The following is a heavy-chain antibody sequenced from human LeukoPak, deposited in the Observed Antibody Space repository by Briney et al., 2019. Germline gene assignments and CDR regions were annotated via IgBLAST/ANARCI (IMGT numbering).Heavy chain of an antibody. CDR2: IIPIFGTA. CDR1: GGTFSSYA. D-gene: IGHD4-23*01. V-gene: IGHV1-69*05. Sequence: GSSVKVSCKASGGTFSSYAISWVRQAPGQGLEWMGGIIPIFGTANYAQKFQGRVTITTDESTSTAYMELSSLRSEDTAVYYCARFTRDYGGNSLSYYFDYWSQGTLVTVSS. J-gene: IGHJ4*02. CDR3: ARFTRDYGGNSLSYYFDY.